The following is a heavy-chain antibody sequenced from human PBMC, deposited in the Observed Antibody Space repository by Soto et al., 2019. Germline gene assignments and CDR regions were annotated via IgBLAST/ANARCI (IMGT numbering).Heavy chain of an antibody. CDR1: RGTFNTYA. Sequence: QVQLVQSGAEVKKPGSSVKVSCKASRGTFNTYAISWVRQAPGQGLEWMGGIIPIFNTPNYAQRFQGRVTLTADESTSTAYMELSSLRSEDTALYYCARDKTGTNYYNGLDVWGQGTTVTVSS. CDR3: ARDKTGTNYYNGLDV. D-gene: IGHD1-1*01. CDR2: IIPIFNTP. V-gene: IGHV1-69*12. J-gene: IGHJ6*02.